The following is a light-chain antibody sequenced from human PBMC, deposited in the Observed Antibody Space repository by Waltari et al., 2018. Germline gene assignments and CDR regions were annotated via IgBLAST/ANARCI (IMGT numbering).Light chain of an antibody. CDR2: KAS. J-gene: IGKJ1*01. CDR3: QQYNNYVAT. CDR1: QSITNW. Sequence: DIQMTHSPSTLSASIGDRVTITCRASQSITNWLAWYQQKPGKAPKLLIYKASTLESGVPSRFSGSGSGTEFTLTISSLQPDDFATYYCQQYNNYVATFGQGTKVEIK. V-gene: IGKV1-5*03.